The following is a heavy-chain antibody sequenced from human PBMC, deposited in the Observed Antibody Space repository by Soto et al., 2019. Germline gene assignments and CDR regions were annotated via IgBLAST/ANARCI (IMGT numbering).Heavy chain of an antibody. D-gene: IGHD2-21*01. Sequence: QITLKESGPTLVKPTQTLTLTCTFSGFSLSTTGVGVGWIRQPPGKALEWLALIYWDDGKRYNPSLKSRLTITKDTSKNQVVLTMTNRDPVDTATYYCVQSRCGGDCLQSYSSHSYYGLDVWGQGTTVTVSS. CDR2: IYWDDGK. CDR1: GFSLSTTGVG. J-gene: IGHJ6*02. V-gene: IGHV2-5*02. CDR3: VQSRCGGDCLQSYSSHSYYGLDV.